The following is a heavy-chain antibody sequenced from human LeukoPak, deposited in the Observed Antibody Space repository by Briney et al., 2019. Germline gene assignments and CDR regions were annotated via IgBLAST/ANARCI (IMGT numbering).Heavy chain of an antibody. V-gene: IGHV3-30*04. Sequence: GGSLKLSCAASGFTFSLYAMHWVRQAPGKGLEWVAIMSYDGNYEFYADSVKGRFSISRDNSKNSLFLQMSSLRSEDSALYYCASSYGHTYGKLESWGQGTLVTVSS. CDR2: MSYDGNYE. D-gene: IGHD1-1*01. CDR1: GFTFSLYA. J-gene: IGHJ5*02. CDR3: ASSYGHTYGKLES.